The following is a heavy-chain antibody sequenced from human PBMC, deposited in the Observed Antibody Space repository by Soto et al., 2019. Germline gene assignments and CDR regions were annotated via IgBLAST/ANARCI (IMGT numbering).Heavy chain of an antibody. CDR2: ISYDGSNT. CDR3: AREGDDYSNWVYGMDV. D-gene: IGHD4-4*01. J-gene: IGHJ6*02. CDR1: GFIFSSYA. V-gene: IGHV3-30*04. Sequence: QMQLVESGGGVVQPGRSLRLSCAASGFIFSSYAMHWVRQAPGKGLEWVAVISYDGSNTYYADSVKGRFTISRDNSKNTLYLQMNSLRPEDTAVYYCAREGDDYSNWVYGMDVWGQGTTVTVSS.